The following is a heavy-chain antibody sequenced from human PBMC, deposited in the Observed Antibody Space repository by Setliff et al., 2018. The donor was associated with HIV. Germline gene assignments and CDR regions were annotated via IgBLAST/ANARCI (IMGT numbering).Heavy chain of an antibody. CDR1: GGSISSYY. D-gene: IGHD2-15*01. J-gene: IGHJ3*02. CDR3: ARVDRVESAFDI. V-gene: IGHV4-59*08. Sequence: SETLSLTCTVSGGSISSYYWSWIRQPPGKGLEWIGYIYYSGSTNYNPSLKSRVTISVDTSKNQFSLKLSSVTAADTAIYYCARVDRVESAFDIWGQGAMVTVSS. CDR2: IYYSGST.